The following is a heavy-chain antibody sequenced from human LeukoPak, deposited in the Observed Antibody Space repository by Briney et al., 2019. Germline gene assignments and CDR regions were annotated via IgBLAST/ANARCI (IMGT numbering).Heavy chain of an antibody. Sequence: GGSLRLSCAASGFTFYDYAMHWVRHAPGKGLEWVSGISWNSGSIGYADSVKGRFTISRDNAKNSLYLQMNSLRAEDTALYYCAKGMYGSGSYSVSDYWGQGTLVTVSS. V-gene: IGHV3-9*01. D-gene: IGHD3-10*01. CDR2: ISWNSGSI. CDR1: GFTFYDYA. J-gene: IGHJ4*02. CDR3: AKGMYGSGSYSVSDY.